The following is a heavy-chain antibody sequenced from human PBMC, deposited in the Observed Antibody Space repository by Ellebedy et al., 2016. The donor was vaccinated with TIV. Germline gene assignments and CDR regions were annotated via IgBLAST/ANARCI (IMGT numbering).Heavy chain of an antibody. Sequence: SETLSLTCTISLGSISSHYWTWIRQPPGKGLEWIGDIYYTGSTSYSPSLTGRVTISIDTPKNQFSLKVTSVTAADTAVYYCAGEFRYDFWRGPLDHWGQGTLVTASS. CDR3: AGEFRYDFWRGPLDH. J-gene: IGHJ4*02. CDR1: LGSISSHY. V-gene: IGHV4-59*11. D-gene: IGHD3-3*01. CDR2: IYYTGST.